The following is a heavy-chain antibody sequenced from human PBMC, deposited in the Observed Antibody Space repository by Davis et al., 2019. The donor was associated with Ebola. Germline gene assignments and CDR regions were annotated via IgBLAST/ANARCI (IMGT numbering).Heavy chain of an antibody. V-gene: IGHV4-59*02. CDR3: ARDGGWSSFDY. Sequence: PSETLSLTCSVSGASVTSFYWNWIRQSPGKGLEWIGYIDNTGNSNYNPSLKSRVTMSVDTSKNEFPLNLQSVTDADTAMYYCARDGGWSSFDYWGRGTLVTVSS. D-gene: IGHD6-19*01. CDR2: IDNTGNS. J-gene: IGHJ4*02. CDR1: GASVTSFY.